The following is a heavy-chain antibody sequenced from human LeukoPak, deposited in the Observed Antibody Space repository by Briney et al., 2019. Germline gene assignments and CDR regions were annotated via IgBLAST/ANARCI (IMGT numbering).Heavy chain of an antibody. CDR1: GYTLTEVA. CDR2: FDPEDGET. D-gene: IGHD1-26*01. V-gene: IGHV1-24*01. Sequence: ASVRLSSTVSGYTLTEVAMHWGPHAPGKGDEGMGGFDPEDGETTYAQNFQGRVTITEDTSTDTAYMQLSSLRSEDTDVYYCATEQTVKWWFDHWGQGSLVTASS. CDR3: ATEQTVKWWFDH. J-gene: IGHJ5*02.